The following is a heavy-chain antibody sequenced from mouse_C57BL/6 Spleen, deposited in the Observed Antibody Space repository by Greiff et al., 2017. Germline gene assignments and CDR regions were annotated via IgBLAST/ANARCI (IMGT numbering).Heavy chain of an antibody. V-gene: IGHV7-3*01. J-gene: IGHJ2*01. D-gene: IGHD2-4*01. Sequence: DVHLVESGGGLVQPGGSLSLSCAASGFTFTDFYMSWVRQPPGKALEWLGFIRNKANGYTTEYSASVKGRFTISRDNSQSILYLQMNALRAEDSATYYWARLGLREAYFDYWGQGTTLTVSS. CDR1: GFTFTDFY. CDR3: ARLGLREAYFDY. CDR2: IRNKANGYTT.